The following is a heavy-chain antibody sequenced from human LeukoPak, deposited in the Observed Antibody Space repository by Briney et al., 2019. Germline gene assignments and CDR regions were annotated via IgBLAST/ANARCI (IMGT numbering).Heavy chain of an antibody. CDR2: IYYSGST. Sequence: SSETLSLTCTVSGGSISSSSYYWGWIRQPPGKGLEWIGSIYYSGSTYYNPSLKSRVTISVDTSKNQFSLKLSSVTAADTAVYYCARTVRCSSTSCYLELNYWGQGTLVTVSS. D-gene: IGHD2-2*01. CDR3: ARTVRCSSTSCYLELNY. V-gene: IGHV4-39*01. CDR1: GGSISSSSYY. J-gene: IGHJ4*02.